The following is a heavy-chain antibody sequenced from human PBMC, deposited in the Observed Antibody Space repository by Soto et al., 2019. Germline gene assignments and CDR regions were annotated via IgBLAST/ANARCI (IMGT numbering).Heavy chain of an antibody. J-gene: IGHJ5*02. CDR1: GGSFSGYY. Sequence: QVQLQQWGAGLLKPSETLSLTCAVYGGSFSGYYWSWIRQPPGKGLEWIGEINHSGSTNYNPSLKSRVTISVDTSKNQFSLKLSSVTAADTAVYYCARGRSVVVPAAIISQGFDPWGQGTLVTVSS. V-gene: IGHV4-34*01. CDR3: ARGRSVVVPAAIISQGFDP. D-gene: IGHD2-2*01. CDR2: INHSGST.